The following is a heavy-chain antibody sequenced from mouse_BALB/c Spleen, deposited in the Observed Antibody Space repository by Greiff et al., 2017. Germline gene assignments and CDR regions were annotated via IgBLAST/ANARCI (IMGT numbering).Heavy chain of an antibody. CDR2: ISNGGGST. CDR3: ASGKGDWYFDV. J-gene: IGHJ1*01. D-gene: IGHD4-1*01. V-gene: IGHV5-12-2*01. CDR1: GFTFSSYT. Sequence: EAKLMESGGGLVQPGGSLKLSCAASGFTFSSYTMSWVRQTPEKRLEWVAYISNGGGSTYYPDTVKGRFTISRDNAKNTLYLQMSSLKSEDTAMYYCASGKGDWYFDVWGAGTTVTVSS.